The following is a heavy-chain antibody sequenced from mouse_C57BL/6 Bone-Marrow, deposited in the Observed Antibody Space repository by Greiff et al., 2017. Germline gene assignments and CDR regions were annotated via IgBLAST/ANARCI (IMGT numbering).Heavy chain of an antibody. D-gene: IGHD2-3*01. V-gene: IGHV1-81*01. CDR1: GYTFTSYG. CDR3: ARRGWLLLDY. Sequence: QVQLQQSGAELARPGASVKLSCKASGYTFTSYGISWVKQRTGQGLEWIGEIYPRSGNTYYNEKFKGKATLTSDTSSSTAYMQLSSLTSEDSAIYFCARRGWLLLDYWGQGTTLTVSS. CDR2: IYPRSGNT. J-gene: IGHJ2*01.